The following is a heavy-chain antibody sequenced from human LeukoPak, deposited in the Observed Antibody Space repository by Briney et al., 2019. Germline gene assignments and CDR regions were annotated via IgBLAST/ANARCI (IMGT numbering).Heavy chain of an antibody. J-gene: IGHJ4*02. V-gene: IGHV3-7*03. CDR1: GFTFSDFW. Sequence: PGGSLRLSCEASGFTFSDFWMSWVRQAPGKGLEWVANIKRNGSEIDYVDSVKGRFTISRDNAQNSLYLQMNSLRVEDTAFYYCARGGKFLRSGPDYWGQGTLVIVSS. D-gene: IGHD3-3*01. CDR3: ARGGKFLRSGPDY. CDR2: IKRNGSEI.